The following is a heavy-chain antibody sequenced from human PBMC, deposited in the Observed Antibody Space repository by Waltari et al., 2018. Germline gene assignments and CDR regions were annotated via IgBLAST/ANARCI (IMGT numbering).Heavy chain of an antibody. D-gene: IGHD3-10*01. CDR1: DFSVSNHY. Sequence: EVRLVETGGGLIQPGGSLRLSCAASDFSVSNHYMSWVRQAPGKGLEWVSLINIFGQRGYTASVEGRFTISRDNSKNVLYLQMNSLRVDDTAVYYCARSAGGVPAARHLDYWGQGTLVTVSS. V-gene: IGHV3-53*02. J-gene: IGHJ4*02. CDR3: ARSAGGVPAARHLDY. CDR2: INIFGQR.